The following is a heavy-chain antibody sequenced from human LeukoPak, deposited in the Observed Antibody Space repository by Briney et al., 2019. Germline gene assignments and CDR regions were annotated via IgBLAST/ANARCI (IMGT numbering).Heavy chain of an antibody. CDR2: IYYSGST. CDR1: GGSISSSSYY. CDR3: ARQMRGYYYDSSGHFDY. V-gene: IGHV4-39*01. D-gene: IGHD3-22*01. Sequence: SETLSLTCTVSGGSISSSSYYWGWIRQPPGKGLEWIGSIYYSGSTYYNPSLKSRVTISVDTSKNQFSLELSSVTAADTAVYYCARQMRGYYYDSSGHFDYWGQGTLVTVSS. J-gene: IGHJ4*02.